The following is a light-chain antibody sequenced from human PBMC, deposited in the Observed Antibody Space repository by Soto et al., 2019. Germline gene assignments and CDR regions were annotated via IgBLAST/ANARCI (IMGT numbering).Light chain of an antibody. CDR2: AAS. J-gene: IGKJ4*01. Sequence: DIEMTQSPSSLSASVGDRVTITCRASQGIGDYLAWFQQKPGRGPKTLISAASNLQDGAPSRFSARGYGTEFSLTISSLQPDDFATYYCQQYKGYPLTFGGGTKV. CDR1: QGIGDY. V-gene: IGKV1-16*01. CDR3: QQYKGYPLT.